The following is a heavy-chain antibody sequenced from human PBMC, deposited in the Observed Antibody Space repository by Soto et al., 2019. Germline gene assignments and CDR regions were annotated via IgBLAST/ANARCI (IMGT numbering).Heavy chain of an antibody. CDR2: INPNGGST. V-gene: IGHV1-46*01. CDR1: GYTFTNYY. D-gene: IGHD3-3*01. J-gene: IGHJ5*02. Sequence: ASVKVSCKASGYTFTNYYIDWVRQAPGQGLEWMGIINPNGGSTTYVQKFQGRVTMTRDTSTSTVYMELSSLRSDDTAVYYCARDAQRGDFWSGYSEVNWFDPWGQGTLVTVSS. CDR3: ARDAQRGDFWSGYSEVNWFDP.